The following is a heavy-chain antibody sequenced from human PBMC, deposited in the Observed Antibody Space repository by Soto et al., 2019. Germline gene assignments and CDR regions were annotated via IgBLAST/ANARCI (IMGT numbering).Heavy chain of an antibody. D-gene: IGHD4-17*01. V-gene: IGHV3-30*18. CDR1: GFTFTTFG. Sequence: QVQLVESGGGVVQPGGSLRLSYTASGFTFTTFGIHWVRQAPGKGLEWVALISYDGHNKYYSDSVKGRFTISRDNSKNTLSLQMNSLRAEDNAVYYCAKDLPAYGDYNYYYYGMDVWGQGTTVSVSS. CDR3: AKDLPAYGDYNYYYYGMDV. J-gene: IGHJ6*02. CDR2: ISYDGHNK.